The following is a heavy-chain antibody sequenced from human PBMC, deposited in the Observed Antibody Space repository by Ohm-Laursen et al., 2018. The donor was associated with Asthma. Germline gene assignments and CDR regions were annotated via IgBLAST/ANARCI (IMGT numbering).Heavy chain of an antibody. V-gene: IGHV3-30*03. CDR1: GFTFSTYG. D-gene: IGHD3-22*01. CDR2: ISYDGSSK. CDR3: ASQPYDSSGYYFAY. Sequence: SLRLSCAASGFTFSTYGMHWVRQAPGKGLEWVAIISYDGSSKYFTDSVKGRFTISRDNSKNTLYLQMSSLRAEDTAVYYCASQPYDSSGYYFAYWGQGTLVTVSS. J-gene: IGHJ4*02.